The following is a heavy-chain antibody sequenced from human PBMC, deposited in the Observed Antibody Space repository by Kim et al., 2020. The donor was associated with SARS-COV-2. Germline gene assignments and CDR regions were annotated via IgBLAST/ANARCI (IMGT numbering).Heavy chain of an antibody. J-gene: IGHJ4*02. Sequence: GSNKYYAESVKGRFTISRDNSKNTLYLQMNSLRAEDTAVYYCARDSGDFDYWGQGTLVTVSS. V-gene: IGHV3-30*01. CDR2: GSNK. D-gene: IGHD3-10*01. CDR3: ARDSGDFDY.